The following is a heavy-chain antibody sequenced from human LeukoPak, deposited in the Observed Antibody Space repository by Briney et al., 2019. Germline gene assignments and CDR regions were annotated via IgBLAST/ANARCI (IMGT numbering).Heavy chain of an antibody. CDR3: ARDLEDTPYYMDV. V-gene: IGHV4-39*07. D-gene: IGHD2-15*01. CDR2: IYYSGST. J-gene: IGHJ6*03. CDR1: GGSISSSSYY. Sequence: SETLSLTCTVSGGSISSSSYYWGWIRQPPGKGLEWIGSIYYSGSTYYNPSLKSRVTISVDTSKNQFSLKLSSVTAADTAVYYCARDLEDTPYYMDVWGKGTTVTVSS.